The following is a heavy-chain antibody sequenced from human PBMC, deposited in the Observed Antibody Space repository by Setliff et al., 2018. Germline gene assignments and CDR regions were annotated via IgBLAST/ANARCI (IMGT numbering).Heavy chain of an antibody. CDR2: IGPNGGPT. CDR1: GFTFGDFA. CDR3: AKDPHPAYCGGDCSFT. J-gene: IGHJ4*02. D-gene: IGHD2-21*02. Sequence: GGSLRLSCAASGFTFGDFAMTWVRQAPGKGLEYVSSIGPNGGPTYYADSVKGRFTVSRDISKNTVYLQMSTLRAEDTAMYYCAKDPHPAYCGGDCSFTWGQGTLVTVSS. V-gene: IGHV3-23*01.